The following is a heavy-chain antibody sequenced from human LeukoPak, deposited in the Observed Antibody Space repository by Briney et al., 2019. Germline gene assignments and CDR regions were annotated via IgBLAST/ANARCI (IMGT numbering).Heavy chain of an antibody. Sequence: EASVKVSCKASGGTFSSYAISWVRQAPGQGLEWMGGIIPIFGTANYAQKFQGRVTITTDECTSTAYMELSSLRSEDTAVYYCAREGGSGYENLDYWGQGTLVTVSS. J-gene: IGHJ4*02. CDR3: AREGGSGYENLDY. D-gene: IGHD5-12*01. V-gene: IGHV1-69*05. CDR2: IIPIFGTA. CDR1: GGTFSSYA.